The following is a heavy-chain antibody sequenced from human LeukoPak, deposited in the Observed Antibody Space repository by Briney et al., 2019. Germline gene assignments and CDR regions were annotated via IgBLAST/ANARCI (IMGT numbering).Heavy chain of an antibody. CDR3: ARGYGSGSYFDY. CDR2: IYYSGST. J-gene: IGHJ4*02. D-gene: IGHD3-10*01. Sequence: SETLSLTCTVSGGSISSYYWSWIRQPPGKGLEWIGYIYYSGSTNYNPSLKSRVTISVDTSKNQFSLKLSSVTAADTAVYYCARGYGSGSYFDYWGQGTLVTVSS. V-gene: IGHV4-59*01. CDR1: GGSISSYY.